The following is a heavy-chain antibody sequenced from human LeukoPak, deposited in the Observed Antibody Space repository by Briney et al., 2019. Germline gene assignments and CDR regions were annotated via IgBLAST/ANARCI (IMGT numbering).Heavy chain of an antibody. CDR2: ITGDRSST. V-gene: IGHV3-74*01. D-gene: IGHD1-1*01. J-gene: IGHJ4*02. CDR3: ARSNWPYYFDY. Sequence: PGGALRLSCPACEVTFSNYWMDWVCQAPRKGLGWGSCITGDRSSTRYEDSVKARYAISRDNAKNTLYLQVNSLRAEDTAVYYCARSNWPYYFDYWGQGALVTVSS. CDR1: EVTFSNYW.